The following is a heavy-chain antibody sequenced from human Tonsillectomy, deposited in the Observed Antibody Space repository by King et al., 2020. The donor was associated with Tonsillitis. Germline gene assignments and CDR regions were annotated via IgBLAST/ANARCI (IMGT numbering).Heavy chain of an antibody. CDR2: IYHSGSA. CDR3: ARGVSSGWYIDY. J-gene: IGHJ4*02. Sequence: VQLQQWGAGLLKPSETLSLTCAVYGGSLSGYYRCWIRQPHGKGLEWVGEIYHSGSANYNPSLKSRVNLPVDTSKNQFCLKLSSVTAADTAVYYCARGVSSGWYIDYWGQGRLVTVPS. D-gene: IGHD6-19*01. CDR1: GGSLSGYY. V-gene: IGHV4-34*01.